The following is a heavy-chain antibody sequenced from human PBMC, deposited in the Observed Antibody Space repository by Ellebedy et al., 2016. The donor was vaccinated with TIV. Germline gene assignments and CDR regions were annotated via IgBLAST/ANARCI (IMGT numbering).Heavy chain of an antibody. Sequence: GESLKISCAASGFTVSDYFMTWVRQAPGKGLEWVSVIYKNGGTNYTDSVNGRFTITRDDSKNTLYLQMNSLRAEDPAVYYCARDPGGGGDYGDNWFDPWGQGTLVTVSS. CDR3: ARDPGGGGDYGDNWFDP. CDR2: IYKNGGT. V-gene: IGHV3-66*01. CDR1: GFTVSDYF. J-gene: IGHJ5*02. D-gene: IGHD3-10*01.